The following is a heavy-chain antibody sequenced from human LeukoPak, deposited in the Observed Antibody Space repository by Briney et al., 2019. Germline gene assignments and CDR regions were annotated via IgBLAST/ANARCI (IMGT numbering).Heavy chain of an antibody. Sequence: PGGSQRLSCVASGFTFSNHAMIWVRQAPGKGLEWVSAISANGVDTFYAPSVKGRFTISRDNSKNTLYLQINSLRAEDTAIYYCAKDVWWSVSWGQGTLVTVSS. D-gene: IGHD2-8*02. CDR3: AKDVWWSVS. V-gene: IGHV3-23*01. CDR2: ISANGVDT. CDR1: GFTFSNHA. J-gene: IGHJ5*02.